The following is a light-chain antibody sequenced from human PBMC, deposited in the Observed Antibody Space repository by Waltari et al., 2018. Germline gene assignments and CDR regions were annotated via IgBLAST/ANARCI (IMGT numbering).Light chain of an antibody. CDR1: SRYVVGDNY. CDR2: DVR. V-gene: IGLV2-14*03. J-gene: IGLJ2*01. Sequence: QSARTPPAYVSGSPVQSIHLSCTVTSRYVVGDNYVAGYQHHPGKAPNLIIDDVRERPSGVSNRFSGSKSGNTASLTISGLQAEDETDYYCSSYTSSSTRVVFGGGTKLTVL. CDR3: SSYTSSSTRVV.